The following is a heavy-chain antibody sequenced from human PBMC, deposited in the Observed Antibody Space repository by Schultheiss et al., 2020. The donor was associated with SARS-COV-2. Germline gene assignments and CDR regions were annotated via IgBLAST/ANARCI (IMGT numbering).Heavy chain of an antibody. V-gene: IGHV3-30*19. CDR3: AREGYDFWSGYSSYFDY. Sequence: GGSLRLSCAASGFTFSSYGMHWVRQAPGKGLEWVAVISYDGSNKYYADSVKGRFTISRDNSKNTLYLQMNSLRAEDTAVYYCAREGYDFWSGYSSYFDYWGQGTLVTVSS. CDR2: ISYDGSNK. D-gene: IGHD3-3*01. J-gene: IGHJ4*02. CDR1: GFTFSSYG.